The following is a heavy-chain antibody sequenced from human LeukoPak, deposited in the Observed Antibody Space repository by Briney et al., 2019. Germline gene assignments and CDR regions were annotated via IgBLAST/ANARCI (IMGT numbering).Heavy chain of an antibody. CDR1: GGSISSYY. D-gene: IGHD4-23*01. J-gene: IGHJ4*02. Sequence: PSETLSLTCTVSGGSISSYYWSWIRQPPGKGLEWIGYIYYSGSTNCNPSLKSRVTISVDTSKNQFSLKLSSVTAADTAVYYCARAPVRGGNAYFDYWGQGTLVTVSS. CDR2: IYYSGST. CDR3: ARAPVRGGNAYFDY. V-gene: IGHV4-59*01.